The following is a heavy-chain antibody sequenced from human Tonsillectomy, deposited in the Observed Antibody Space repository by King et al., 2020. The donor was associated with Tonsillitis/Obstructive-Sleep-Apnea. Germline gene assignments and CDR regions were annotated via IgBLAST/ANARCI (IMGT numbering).Heavy chain of an antibody. CDR2: ISGFNGNT. Sequence: QLVQSGAEMKKPGASVKVSCKASGYIFNSFGISWVRQAPGQGLEWLGWISGFNGNTKYAQKLQGRVIMTTDTSTSTAHMELRSLRSDDTGVYYCARDSAGQWHPLDPWGQGTLVTVSS. CDR3: ARDSAGQWHPLDP. V-gene: IGHV1-18*01. J-gene: IGHJ5*02. D-gene: IGHD6-19*01. CDR1: GYIFNSFG.